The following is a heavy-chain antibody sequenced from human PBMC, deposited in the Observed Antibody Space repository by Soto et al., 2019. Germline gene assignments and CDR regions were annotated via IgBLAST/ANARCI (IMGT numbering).Heavy chain of an antibody. CDR2: IYPGDSDT. V-gene: IGHV5-51*01. J-gene: IGHJ6*02. Sequence: GESLKISCKGSGYSFTSYWIGWVRQMPGKGLEWMGIIYPGDSDTRYSPSFQGQVTISADKSISTAYLQWSSLKASDTAMYYCARLSGCSSTSCYTHMDVWGQGTTVTVSS. CDR3: ARLSGCSSTSCYTHMDV. CDR1: GYSFTSYW. D-gene: IGHD2-2*02.